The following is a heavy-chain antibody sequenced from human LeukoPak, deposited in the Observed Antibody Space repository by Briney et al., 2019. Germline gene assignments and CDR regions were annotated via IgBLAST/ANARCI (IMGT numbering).Heavy chain of an antibody. CDR3: ARGHGRESGSLYDAFDI. CDR1: GFTFSSYA. V-gene: IGHV3-30*04. Sequence: GGSLRLSCAASGFTFSSYAMHWVRQAPGKGLEWVAVISYDGRHQSYADSVKGRFIISRDNSKNTLYLQMSSLRAEDTALCYCARGHGRESGSLYDAFDIWGLGTMVTVSS. CDR2: ISYDGRHQ. D-gene: IGHD1-26*01. J-gene: IGHJ3*02.